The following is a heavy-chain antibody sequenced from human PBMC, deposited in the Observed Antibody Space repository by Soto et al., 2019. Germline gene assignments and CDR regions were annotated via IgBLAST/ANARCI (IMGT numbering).Heavy chain of an antibody. Sequence: GGSLRLSCAASGFTFSDYYMSWIRQAPGNGLQWVSYISTSGHTIYYADPVKGRFTISRDNAKNSLYLQMNSLRVEDTAVYYCARRAILWGNAFDIWGQGTMVTVSS. V-gene: IGHV3-11*01. D-gene: IGHD3-16*01. CDR1: GFTFSDYY. CDR3: ARRAILWGNAFDI. J-gene: IGHJ3*02. CDR2: ISTSGHTI.